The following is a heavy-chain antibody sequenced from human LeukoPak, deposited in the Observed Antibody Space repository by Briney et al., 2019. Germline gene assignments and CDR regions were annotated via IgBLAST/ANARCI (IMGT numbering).Heavy chain of an antibody. V-gene: IGHV1-69*05. J-gene: IGHJ4*02. CDR2: IIPIFGTA. D-gene: IGHD2-2*02. Sequence: ASVKVSCKASGGSFSNYAISWVRQAPGQGLEWMGGIIPIFGTANYAQKFQGRVTITTDESTSTAYMELSSLRSEDTAVYYCARGSFAGYCSSTSCYIFDFWGQGTLVTVSS. CDR3: ARGSFAGYCSSTSCYIFDF. CDR1: GGSFSNYA.